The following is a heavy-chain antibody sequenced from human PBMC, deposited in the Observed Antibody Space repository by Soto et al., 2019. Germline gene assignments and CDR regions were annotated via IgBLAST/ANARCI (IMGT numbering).Heavy chain of an antibody. CDR2: IIPIFGTA. D-gene: IGHD3-3*01. CDR1: GGTFSSYA. CDR3: ESSLYYDFWSGPPGGMDV. V-gene: IGHV1-69*13. J-gene: IGHJ6*02. Sequence: SVKVSCKASGGTFSSYAISWVRQAPGQGLEWMGGIIPIFGTANYAQKFQGRVTITADESTSTAYMELSSLRSEDTAVYYCESSLYYDFWSGPPGGMDVWGQGTTVTVSS.